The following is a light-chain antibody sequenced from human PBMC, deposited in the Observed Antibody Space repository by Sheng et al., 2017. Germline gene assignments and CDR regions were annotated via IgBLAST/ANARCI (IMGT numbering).Light chain of an antibody. CDR1: QGISSY. V-gene: IGKV1-8*01. J-gene: IGKJ4*01. CDR3: LQHNSYPLT. Sequence: AIRMTQSPSSFSASTGDRVTITCRASQGISSYLAWYQQKPGKAPKLLIYAASTLQSGVPSRFSGSGSGTDFTLTISCLQSEDFATYYCLQHNSYPLTFGGGTKVEI. CDR2: AAS.